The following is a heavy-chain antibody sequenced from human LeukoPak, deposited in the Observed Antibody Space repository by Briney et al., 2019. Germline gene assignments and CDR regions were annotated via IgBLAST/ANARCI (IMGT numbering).Heavy chain of an antibody. J-gene: IGHJ4*02. CDR2: FDPEDGET. CDR1: GYTLTELS. D-gene: IGHD3-10*01. CDR3: ATDVTMVRGAIPRDY. V-gene: IGHV1-24*01. Sequence: ASVKVSCKVSGYTLTELSMHWVRQAPGKGLERMGGFDPEDGETIYAQKFQGRVTMTEDTSTDTAYMELSSLRSEDTAVYYCATDVTMVRGAIPRDYWGQGTLVTVSS.